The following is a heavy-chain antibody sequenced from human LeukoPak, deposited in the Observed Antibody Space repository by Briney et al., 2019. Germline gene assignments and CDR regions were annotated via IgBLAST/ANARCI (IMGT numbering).Heavy chain of an antibody. J-gene: IGHJ6*03. CDR2: IYSSGST. Sequence: SETLSLTCTVSGGSISSYYWTWIRQPAGKGLEWIGRIYSSGSTDYNPSLKSRVTMSVDTSKNQFSLNLSSVTAADTAVYYCAKCFYDSSGYYMDVWGKGTTVTVSS. D-gene: IGHD3-22*01. CDR1: GGSISSYY. V-gene: IGHV4-4*07. CDR3: AKCFYDSSGYYMDV.